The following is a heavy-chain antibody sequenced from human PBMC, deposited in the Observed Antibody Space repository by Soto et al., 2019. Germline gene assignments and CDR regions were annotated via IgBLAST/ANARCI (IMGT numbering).Heavy chain of an antibody. CDR1: GFSLSTSGVG. D-gene: IGHD4-17*01. Sequence: QITLKESGPTLVNPTQTLTLTCTFSGFSLSTSGVGVGWIRQPPGKALEWLALISWEDDKRYSPSLKNRLTITKDTSKNQVVRTMTNMDPVDTATYYCAHRPYGDKRLVTFDIWGQGTLVTVSS. V-gene: IGHV2-5*02. J-gene: IGHJ3*02. CDR2: ISWEDDK. CDR3: AHRPYGDKRLVTFDI.